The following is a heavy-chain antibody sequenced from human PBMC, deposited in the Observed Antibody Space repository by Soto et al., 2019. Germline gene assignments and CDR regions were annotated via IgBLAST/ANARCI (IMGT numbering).Heavy chain of an antibody. J-gene: IGHJ6*02. CDR1: GGSISSSSYY. CDR2: IYYSGST. Sequence: PSETLSLTCTVSGGSISSSSYYWGWIRQPPGKGLEWIGSIYYSGSTYYNPSLKSRVTISVDTSKNQFSLKLSSVTAADTAVYYCASGYSSSWYLNIYYYYGMDVWGQGTTVTVSS. CDR3: ASGYSSSWYLNIYYYYGMDV. D-gene: IGHD6-13*01. V-gene: IGHV4-39*01.